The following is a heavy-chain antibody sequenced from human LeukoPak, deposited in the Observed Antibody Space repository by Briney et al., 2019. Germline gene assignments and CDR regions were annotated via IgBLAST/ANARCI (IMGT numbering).Heavy chain of an antibody. D-gene: IGHD3-10*01. CDR3: AKGRGYCSGSYNLDD. Sequence: PGGSLRLSCAACGFTFSRYAMSWVRQAPGKGLEWVSAISGSGGSTYYADSVKGRFTISRDNSKNTLYLQMNKLGAEETDVYYCAKGRGYCSGSYNLDDWGQGTMVTVCS. CDR1: GFTFSRYA. CDR2: ISGSGGST. V-gene: IGHV3-23*01. J-gene: IGHJ4*02.